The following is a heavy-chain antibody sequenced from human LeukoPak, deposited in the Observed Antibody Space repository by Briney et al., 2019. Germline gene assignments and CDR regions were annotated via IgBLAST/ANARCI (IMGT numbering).Heavy chain of an antibody. D-gene: IGHD3-22*01. CDR2: IYYSGST. Sequence: SETLSLTCTASGGSISSGSYYWSWIRQPPGTGLEWIGYIYYSGSTNYNPSLKSRVTISVDTSKNQFSLKLSSVTAADTAVYYCAREGDSSGYLGDYWGQGTLVTVSS. J-gene: IGHJ4*02. CDR1: GGSISSGSYY. V-gene: IGHV4-61*01. CDR3: AREGDSSGYLGDY.